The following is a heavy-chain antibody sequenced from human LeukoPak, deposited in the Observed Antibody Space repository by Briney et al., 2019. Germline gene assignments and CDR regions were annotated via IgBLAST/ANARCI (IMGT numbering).Heavy chain of an antibody. CDR2: ISASGAGT. CDR3: AKATYYYDSSGSDWASWYFDY. Sequence: GGSLRLSCAASGITFSNYAMKWVRQAPGKGLEWVSGISASGAGTLYTGSVKDRLTISRDNSKNTLYLQMNSLRAEDTAVYYCAKATYYYDSSGSDWASWYFDYWGQGTLVTVSS. CDR1: GITFSNYA. J-gene: IGHJ4*02. D-gene: IGHD3-22*01. V-gene: IGHV3-23*01.